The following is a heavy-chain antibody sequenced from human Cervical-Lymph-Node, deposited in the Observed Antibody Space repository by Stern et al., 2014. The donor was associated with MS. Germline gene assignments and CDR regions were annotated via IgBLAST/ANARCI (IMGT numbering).Heavy chain of an antibody. J-gene: IGHJ1*01. CDR2: IDSSRDYI. Sequence: MQLVQSGGGLVKPGGSLRLSCAASGFTFSSYSMNWVRQAPGKGLEWVSSIDSSRDYIYYTESVKGRLTISRVNDRTSLFLPIDGLRAEDTAVYYCARGDRGPATLLYFQYWGQGTLLTVSS. CDR1: GFTFSSYS. CDR3: ARGDRGPATLLYFQY. V-gene: IGHV3-21*01. D-gene: IGHD2-15*01.